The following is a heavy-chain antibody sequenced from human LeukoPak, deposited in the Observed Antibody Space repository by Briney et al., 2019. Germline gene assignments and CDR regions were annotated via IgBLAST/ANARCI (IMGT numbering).Heavy chain of an antibody. CDR3: AKDGGQLWLKRYYFDY. CDR2: ISYDGSNK. CDR1: GFTFSSYG. V-gene: IGHV3-30*18. Sequence: PGGSLRLSCAPSGFTFSSYGMHWVRQAPGKGLEWVAVISYDGSNKYYADSVKGRFTISRDNSKNTLYLQMNSLRAEDTAVYYCAKDGGQLWLKRYYFDYWGQGTLVTVSS. D-gene: IGHD5-18*01. J-gene: IGHJ4*02.